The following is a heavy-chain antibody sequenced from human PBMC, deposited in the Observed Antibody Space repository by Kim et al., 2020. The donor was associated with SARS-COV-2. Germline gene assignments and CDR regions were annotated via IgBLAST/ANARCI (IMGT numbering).Heavy chain of an antibody. CDR2: ISGSGGST. CDR3: AKEVLAVAGFYYYGMDV. D-gene: IGHD6-19*01. Sequence: GGSLRLSCAASGFTFSSYAMSWVRQAPGKGLEWVSAISGSGGSTYYADSVKGRFTISRDNSKNTLYLQMNSLRAEDTAVYYCAKEVLAVAGFYYYGMDVWGQGTTVTVSS. CDR1: GFTFSSYA. V-gene: IGHV3-23*01. J-gene: IGHJ6*02.